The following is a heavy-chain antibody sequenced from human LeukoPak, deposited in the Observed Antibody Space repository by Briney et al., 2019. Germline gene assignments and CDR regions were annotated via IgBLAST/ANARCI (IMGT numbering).Heavy chain of an antibody. CDR1: GGSISSSSYY. CDR3: EGYYYGSGSYYPLLVDY. V-gene: IGHV4-39*01. Sequence: PSETLSLTCTVSGGSISSSSYYWGWIRQPPGKGLEWIGRIYYSGTTYYNPSLKSRLTISVDTSKNQFSLKLSSVTAADTAVYYCEGYYYGSGSYYPLLVDYWGQGTLVTVSS. J-gene: IGHJ4*02. D-gene: IGHD3-10*01. CDR2: IYYSGTT.